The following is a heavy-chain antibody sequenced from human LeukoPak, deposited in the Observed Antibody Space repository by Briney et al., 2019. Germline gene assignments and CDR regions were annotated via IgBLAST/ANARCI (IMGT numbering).Heavy chain of an antibody. CDR3: AGGRRVFGY. CDR1: GGSFSGYY. V-gene: IGHV4-34*01. J-gene: IGHJ4*02. D-gene: IGHD3-10*01. CDR2: INHSGST. Sequence: SETLSLTCAVYGGSFSGYYWSWIRQPPGKGLEWIGEINHSGSTNYNPSLKSRVTISVDTSKNQFSLKLSSVTAADTAVYYCAGGRRVFGYWGQGTLVTVSS.